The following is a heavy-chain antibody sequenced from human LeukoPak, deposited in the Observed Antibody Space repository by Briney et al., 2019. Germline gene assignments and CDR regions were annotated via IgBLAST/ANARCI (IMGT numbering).Heavy chain of an antibody. D-gene: IGHD5-12*01. CDR2: ISSSSSYI. V-gene: IGHV3-21*01. CDR3: ARSPPSGLAATIMY. CDR1: GFTFSSYS. Sequence: SGGSLRLSCAASGFTFSSYSMNWVRQAPGKGLEWVSSISSSSSYIYYADSVKGRFTISRDNAKNSLYLQMNSLRAEDTAVYYCARSPPSGLAATIMYWGQGTLVTVSS. J-gene: IGHJ4*02.